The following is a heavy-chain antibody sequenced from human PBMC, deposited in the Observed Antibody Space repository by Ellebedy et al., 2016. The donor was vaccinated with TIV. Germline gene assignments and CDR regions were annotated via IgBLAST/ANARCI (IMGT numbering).Heavy chain of an antibody. Sequence: GESLKISCEGSGDSVNGYWIAWVRQMPGKGLEWMGIIYPGDSDTKYSPSFQGQVNISADKSINTAYLQWSSLKASDTAMYYCARRKYGGPFDYWGQGTLLTVSS. J-gene: IGHJ4*02. D-gene: IGHD4-23*01. CDR3: ARRKYGGPFDY. V-gene: IGHV5-51*01. CDR1: GDSVNGYW. CDR2: IYPGDSDT.